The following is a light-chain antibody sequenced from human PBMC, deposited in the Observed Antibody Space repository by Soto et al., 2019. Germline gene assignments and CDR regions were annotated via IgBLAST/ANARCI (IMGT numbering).Light chain of an antibody. J-gene: IGKJ1*01. CDR2: AAS. Sequence: ENVLTQSPGTLSLFPGERATLSCRASRSVDRSYLAWYQQKPGQAPRLLIYAASSRATGIPDRFSGSASVTDFPLTISRLAPEDFAVYYCQQYDSSRTFGQGTRVEI. V-gene: IGKV3-20*01. CDR1: RSVDRSY. CDR3: QQYDSSRT.